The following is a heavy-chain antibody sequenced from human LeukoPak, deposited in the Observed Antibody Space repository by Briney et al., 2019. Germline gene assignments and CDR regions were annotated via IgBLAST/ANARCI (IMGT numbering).Heavy chain of an antibody. CDR2: IDNFGSI. D-gene: IGHD3-10*01. V-gene: IGHV3-53*01. Sequence: GGSLRLSCAAPVFIINNNYMNWVRQAPGKGLEGVSLIDNFGSIYYRDSVKGRFTISRDISKSTVYLHMNNLSAEDTAVYYCAGGTYYGSGARPGYFDHWGQGSLVTVSS. CDR3: AGGTYYGSGARPGYFDH. CDR1: VFIINNNY. J-gene: IGHJ4*02.